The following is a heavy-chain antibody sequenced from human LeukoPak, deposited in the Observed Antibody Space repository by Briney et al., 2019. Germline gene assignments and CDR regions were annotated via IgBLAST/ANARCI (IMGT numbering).Heavy chain of an antibody. CDR3: ARDLKRGYCSGGSCHYYYYYGMDV. D-gene: IGHD2-15*01. CDR1: GFTFSSYW. V-gene: IGHV3-7*01. CDR2: IKQDGSEK. Sequence: SGGSLTLSCAASGFTFSSYWMSWVRQAPGKGLEWVANIKQDGSEKYYVDSVKGRFTISRDNAKNSLYLQMNSLRAEDTAVYYCARDLKRGYCSGGSCHYYYYYGMDVWGQGTTVTVSS. J-gene: IGHJ6*02.